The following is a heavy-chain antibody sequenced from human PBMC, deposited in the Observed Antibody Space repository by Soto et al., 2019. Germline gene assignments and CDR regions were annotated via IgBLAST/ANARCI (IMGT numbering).Heavy chain of an antibody. J-gene: IGHJ4*02. CDR1: GGSFSGYY. CDR3: ARGTVTNYFDY. Sequence: SETLSLTCAVYGGSFSGYYWSWIRQPPGKGLEWIGEINHSGSTNYNPSLKSRVTISVDTSKNQFSLKLSSVTAADTAVYYCARGTVTNYFDYWGQGTLVTVSS. CDR2: INHSGST. D-gene: IGHD4-17*01. V-gene: IGHV4-34*01.